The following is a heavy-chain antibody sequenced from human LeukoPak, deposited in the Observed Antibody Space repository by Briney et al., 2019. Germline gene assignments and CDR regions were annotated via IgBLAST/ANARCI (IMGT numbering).Heavy chain of an antibody. D-gene: IGHD3-22*01. V-gene: IGHV1-18*01. CDR1: GYTFTSYG. CDR2: IRTYDDNA. CDR3: ARVVFPYSSPYYYYYYMDV. J-gene: IGHJ6*03. Sequence: ASVKVSCKASGYTFTSYGIIWVRQAPGQGLEWMGGIRTYDDNANYAERLQGRVTMTTDTSTSTAYMELRSLRSDDTAVYYCARVVFPYSSPYYYYYYMDVWGKGTTVTISS.